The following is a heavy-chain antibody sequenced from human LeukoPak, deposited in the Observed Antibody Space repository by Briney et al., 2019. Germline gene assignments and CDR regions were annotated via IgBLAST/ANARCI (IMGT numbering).Heavy chain of an antibody. CDR3: ARVVDY. Sequence: GGSLRLSCAASGFTFSNYWMTWVRQTPGKGLEWVANIKQDGSDKYYVGSVKGRVTISRDNAKNALYLQMNSLRAEDTAVYYCARVVDYWGQGTLVTVSS. V-gene: IGHV3-7*01. J-gene: IGHJ4*02. CDR1: GFTFSNYW. CDR2: IKQDGSDK.